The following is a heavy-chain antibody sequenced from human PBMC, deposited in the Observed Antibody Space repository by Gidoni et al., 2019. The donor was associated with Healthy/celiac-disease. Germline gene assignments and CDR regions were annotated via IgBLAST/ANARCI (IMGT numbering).Heavy chain of an antibody. CDR2: IYSGGST. Sequence: EVQLVESGGGLVQPGGSLRLSCAASGFTVSSNYMSWVRQAPGKGLEWVSVIYSGGSTYYADSVKGRFTIPRDNSKNTLYLQMNSLRAEDTAVYYCARASSYKGVGAFDIWGQGTMVTVSS. D-gene: IGHD2-2*02. V-gene: IGHV3-66*01. CDR1: GFTVSSNY. J-gene: IGHJ3*02. CDR3: ARASSYKGVGAFDI.